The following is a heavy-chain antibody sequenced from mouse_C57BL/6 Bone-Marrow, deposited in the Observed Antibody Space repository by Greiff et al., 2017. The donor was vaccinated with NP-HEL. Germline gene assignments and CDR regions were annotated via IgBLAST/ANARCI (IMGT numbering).Heavy chain of an antibody. J-gene: IGHJ3*01. CDR2: IYPRSGNT. Sequence: VQLQQSGAELARPGASVKLSCTASGYTFTSYGLSWVKQRTGQGLEWIGEIYPRSGNTYYNAKFKGKATLTADTSSSTAYMELRSLTSEDSAVYFCARQGGDSSAWFAYWGQGTLVTVSA. CDR1: GYTFTSYG. D-gene: IGHD1-1*01. V-gene: IGHV1-81*01. CDR3: ARQGGDSSAWFAY.